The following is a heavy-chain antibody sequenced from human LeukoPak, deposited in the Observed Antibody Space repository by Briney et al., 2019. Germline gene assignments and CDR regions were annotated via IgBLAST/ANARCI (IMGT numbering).Heavy chain of an antibody. Sequence: ASVKVSCKASGYTFTSYYMHWVRQAPGQGLEWMGIINPSGGSTSYAQKFQGRVTMTRDMSTSTVYMELSSLRSEDTAVYYCARDYGDYGRDYWGQGTLVTVSS. V-gene: IGHV1-46*01. CDR3: ARDYGDYGRDY. D-gene: IGHD4-17*01. CDR1: GYTFTSYY. CDR2: INPSGGST. J-gene: IGHJ4*02.